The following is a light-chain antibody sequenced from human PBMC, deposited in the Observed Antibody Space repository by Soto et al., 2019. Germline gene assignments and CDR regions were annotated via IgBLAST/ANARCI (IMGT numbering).Light chain of an antibody. CDR3: QQRSSWPLT. CDR1: QSVSSY. Sequence: FVLPQSPAALSLSPGERATLSCRASQSVSSYLAWYQQKPGQAPRLLIFGASNRATGIPARFSGSGSGTDFTLTISSLEPEDFAVYYCQQRSSWPLTFGGGTKVDIK. J-gene: IGKJ4*01. CDR2: GAS. V-gene: IGKV3-11*01.